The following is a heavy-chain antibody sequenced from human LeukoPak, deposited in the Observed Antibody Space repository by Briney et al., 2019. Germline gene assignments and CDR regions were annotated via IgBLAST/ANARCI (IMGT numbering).Heavy chain of an antibody. V-gene: IGHV1-46*03. Sequence: ASVKVSCKASGYTFTSYYMHWVRQAPGQGLEWMGIINPSDGSTSYAQKFQGRVTMTRDTSTSTVYMELSSLRSEDTAVYYCARGVDIVVVPAAIHPWGQGTLVTVSS. D-gene: IGHD2-2*03. J-gene: IGHJ5*02. CDR2: INPSDGST. CDR3: ARGVDIVVVPAAIHP. CDR1: GYTFTSYY.